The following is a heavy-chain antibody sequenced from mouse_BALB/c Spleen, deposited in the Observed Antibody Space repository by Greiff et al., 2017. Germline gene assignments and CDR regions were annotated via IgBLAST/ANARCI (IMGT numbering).Heavy chain of an antibody. CDR3: ARGGYGYDY. V-gene: IGHV1S137*01. CDR2: ISTYYGDA. Sequence: QVQLKESGAELVRPGVSVKISCKGSGYTFTDYAMHWVKQSHAKSLEWIGVISTYYGDASYNQKFKGKATMTVDKSSSTAYMELARLTSEDSAIYYCARGGYGYDYWGQGTTLTVSS. CDR1: GYTFTDYA. D-gene: IGHD1-2*01. J-gene: IGHJ2*01.